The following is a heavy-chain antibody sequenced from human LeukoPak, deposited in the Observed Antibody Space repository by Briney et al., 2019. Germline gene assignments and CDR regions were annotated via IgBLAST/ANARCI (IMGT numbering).Heavy chain of an antibody. D-gene: IGHD3-3*01. Sequence: GGSLRLSCAASGFTFSSYRMNWVRQAPGKGLEWVSSISGSSTYIYYADSVKGRFTISRDNAKNTLYLQMNSLRAEDTAVYYCAKDTIFGVGNDHLDYWGQGTLVTVSS. J-gene: IGHJ4*02. CDR1: GFTFSSYR. V-gene: IGHV3-21*04. CDR3: AKDTIFGVGNDHLDY. CDR2: ISGSSTYI.